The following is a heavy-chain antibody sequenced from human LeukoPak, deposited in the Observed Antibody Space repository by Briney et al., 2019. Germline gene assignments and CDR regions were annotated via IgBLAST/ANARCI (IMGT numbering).Heavy chain of an antibody. J-gene: IGHJ4*02. CDR3: ARRMYGSSFDY. CDR2: IYYSGST. Sequence: SETLSLTCTVSGASISNYYWTWIRQPPGKGLEWIGSIYYSGSTNYSPALRSRVTISVDTSKNQFSLKLTSVTAADTAVYYCARRMYGSSFDYWGQGTLVTVSS. D-gene: IGHD6-6*01. V-gene: IGHV4-59*08. CDR1: GASISNYY.